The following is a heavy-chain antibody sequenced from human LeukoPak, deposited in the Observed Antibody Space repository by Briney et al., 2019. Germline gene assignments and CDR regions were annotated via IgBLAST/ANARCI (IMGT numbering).Heavy chain of an antibody. CDR3: AKDQGTSPRITLYYFDY. J-gene: IGHJ4*02. V-gene: IGHV3-23*01. Sequence: GGSLRLSCAASGFTFSSYAMSWVRQAPGKGLEWVSAISGSGGSTCYADSVKGRFTISRDNSKNTLYLQMNSRRAEDTAVYYCAKDQGTSPRITLYYFDYWGQGTLVTVSS. D-gene: IGHD2/OR15-2a*01. CDR2: ISGSGGST. CDR1: GFTFSSYA.